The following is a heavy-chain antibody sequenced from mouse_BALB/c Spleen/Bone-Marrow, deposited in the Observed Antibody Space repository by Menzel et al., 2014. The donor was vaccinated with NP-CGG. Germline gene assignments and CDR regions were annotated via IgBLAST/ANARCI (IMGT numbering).Heavy chain of an antibody. V-gene: IGHV1-80*01. CDR3: ASRGDYSYSMDY. CDR2: IYPGDGDT. J-gene: IGHJ4*01. CDR1: GYAFSNYW. D-gene: IGHD1-1*01. Sequence: QVQLQQSGAELVRPGSSVKISCKASGYAFSNYWMNWMKQRPGQGLEWIGQIYPGDGDTNYNGEFKGKATLTADKSSNTAYMQLSSLTSEDSAVYFCASRGDYSYSMDYWGQGTSVTVPS.